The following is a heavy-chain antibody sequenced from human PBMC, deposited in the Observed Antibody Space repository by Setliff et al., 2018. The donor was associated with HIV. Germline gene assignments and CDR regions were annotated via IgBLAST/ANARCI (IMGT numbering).Heavy chain of an antibody. D-gene: IGHD3-22*01. Sequence: ASVKVSCKASGYSFSNYGLSWVRQATGQGLEWMGWMNPNSANTGYAQKFQGRVTMTRNTSISTAYMELSSLRSEDTAVYYCAIRPYYFDNNISWGQGTLVTVSS. J-gene: IGHJ4*02. V-gene: IGHV1-8*02. CDR1: GYSFSNYG. CDR2: MNPNSANT. CDR3: AIRPYYFDNNIS.